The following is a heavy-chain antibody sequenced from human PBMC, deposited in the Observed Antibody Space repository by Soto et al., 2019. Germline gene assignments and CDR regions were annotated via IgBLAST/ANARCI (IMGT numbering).Heavy chain of an antibody. CDR2: TYITGDT. D-gene: IGHD6-19*01. J-gene: IGHJ4*02. CDR3: GRENTETVDGPTPYYFDY. Sequence: QVQLQESGPGLVKPSETLSLTCSVSGDSINSFYWSWIRHSAGKGLEWIGRTYITGDTNYNPSLPSCGTMSVDTSKNPLALKVRSVTAADTAFYFCGRENTETVDGPTPYYFDYWGQGTPVTVYS. V-gene: IGHV4-4*07. CDR1: GDSINSFY.